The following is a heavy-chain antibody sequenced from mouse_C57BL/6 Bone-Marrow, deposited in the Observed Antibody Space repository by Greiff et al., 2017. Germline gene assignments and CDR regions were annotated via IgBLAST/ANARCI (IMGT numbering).Heavy chain of an antibody. CDR2: IDPETGGT. J-gene: IGHJ4*01. D-gene: IGHD2-12*01. CDR1: GYTFTDYE. CDR3: TTYYSPYAMDY. Sequence: QVQLQQSGAELVRPGASVTLSCKASGYTFTDYEMHWVKQTPVHGLEWIGAIDPETGGTAYNQKFKGKAILTADKSSSTAYMELRSLTSDDSAVYYCTTYYSPYAMDYWGQGTSVTVSS. V-gene: IGHV1-15*01.